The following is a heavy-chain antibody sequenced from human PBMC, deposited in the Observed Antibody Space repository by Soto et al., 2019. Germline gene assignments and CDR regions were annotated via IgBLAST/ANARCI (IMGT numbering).Heavy chain of an antibody. CDR1: RYSFTNHW. Sequence: GESLKIACKVPRYSFTNHWIGWVRQMPGKGLEWMGIIYPGDSDIRYSPSFEGQVTISADKSISTAYLQWGSLKASDSAMYYCARRETAAAAFDIWGQGTMVTV. CDR2: IYPGDSDI. V-gene: IGHV5-51*01. CDR3: ARRETAAAAFDI. J-gene: IGHJ3*02. D-gene: IGHD6-25*01.